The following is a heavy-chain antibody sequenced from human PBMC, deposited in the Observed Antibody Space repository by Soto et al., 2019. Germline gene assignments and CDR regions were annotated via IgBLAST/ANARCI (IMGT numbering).Heavy chain of an antibody. J-gene: IGHJ6*02. Sequence: ASVKVSCKASGYTFTSYYMHWVRQAPGQGLEWMGIINPSGGSTSYAQKFQGRVTMTRDTSTSTVYMELSSLRSEDTAVYYCAGIGYCSGGSCYGYGMDVWGPGTTVTVSS. CDR3: AGIGYCSGGSCYGYGMDV. D-gene: IGHD2-15*01. V-gene: IGHV1-46*01. CDR1: GYTFTSYY. CDR2: INPSGGST.